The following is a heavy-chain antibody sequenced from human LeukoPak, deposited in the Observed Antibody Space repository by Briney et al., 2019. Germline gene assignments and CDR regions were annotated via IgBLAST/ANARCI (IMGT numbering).Heavy chain of an antibody. CDR3: ARAMFRAGDY. Sequence: GGSLRLSCAAAGFSFSTYEMNWVRQAPGKGLEWVSYISSSGSTISYADSVKGRFTISRDNAKNSLDLQMNSLRAEDTAVYYCARAMFRAGDYWGQGTLVTVSS. J-gene: IGHJ4*02. D-gene: IGHD3-10*02. CDR2: ISSSGSTI. CDR1: GFSFSTYE. V-gene: IGHV3-48*03.